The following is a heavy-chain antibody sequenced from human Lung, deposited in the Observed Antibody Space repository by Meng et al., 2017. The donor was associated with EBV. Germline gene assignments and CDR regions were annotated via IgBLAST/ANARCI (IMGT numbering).Heavy chain of an antibody. CDR2: IYHSGST. J-gene: IGHJ4*02. Sequence: QGQLQESGPGLVKPSGTLSLTCAVSGGSISSSNWWSWVRQTPGKGLEWIGEIYHSGSTNYNPSLKNRITISVDESKNQFSLRLKSVTAADTAVYYCANRREVRPYYFDSWGQGTLVTVSS. CDR3: ANRREVRPYYFDS. CDR1: GGSISSSNW. V-gene: IGHV4-4*02. D-gene: IGHD1-26*01.